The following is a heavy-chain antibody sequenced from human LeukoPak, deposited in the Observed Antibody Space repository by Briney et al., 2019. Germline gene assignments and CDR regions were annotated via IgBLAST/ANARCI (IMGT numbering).Heavy chain of an antibody. CDR3: ARDHSSSWAIDY. V-gene: IGHV3-20*04. J-gene: IGHJ4*02. D-gene: IGHD6-13*01. Sequence: RAGGSLRLSCAASGFTFDDYGMSWVRQAPGKGLEWVSGINWNGGSTGYADSVKGRFTISRDNAKNSLYLQMNSLRAEDTVLYYCARDHSSSWAIDYWGQGTLVTVSS. CDR1: GFTFDDYG. CDR2: INWNGGST.